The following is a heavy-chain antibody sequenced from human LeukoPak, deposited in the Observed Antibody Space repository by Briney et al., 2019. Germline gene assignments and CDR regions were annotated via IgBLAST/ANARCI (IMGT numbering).Heavy chain of an antibody. V-gene: IGHV3-23*01. CDR3: VRRTASDF. Sequence: PGGYLRLSCAASGFTFTSYVMSWVRQAPGKGLEWVASVGGGGDYTYYSDSVKGRFTISRDNSENTVYLQMKSLRAEDTAVYYCVRRTASDFWGQRALVTVSS. J-gene: IGHJ4*02. CDR1: GFTFTSYV. D-gene: IGHD2-21*02. CDR2: VGGGGDYT.